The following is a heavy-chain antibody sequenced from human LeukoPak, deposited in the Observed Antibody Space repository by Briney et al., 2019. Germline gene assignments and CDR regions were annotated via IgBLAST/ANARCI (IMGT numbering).Heavy chain of an antibody. CDR3: ARVVMTTVTTIDY. V-gene: IGHV4-39*01. Sequence: PSETLSLTCTVSGGSISSSSYYWGWIRQPPGKGLEWIGSIYYSGSNYYNPSLKSRVTISVDTSKNQFSLKLSSVTAADTAVYYCARVVMTTVTTIDYWGQGTLVTVSS. D-gene: IGHD4-17*01. J-gene: IGHJ4*02. CDR2: IYYSGSN. CDR1: GGSISSSSYY.